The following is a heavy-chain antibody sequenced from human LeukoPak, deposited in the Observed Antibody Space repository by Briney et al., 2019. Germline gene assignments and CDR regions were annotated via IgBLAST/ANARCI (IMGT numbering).Heavy chain of an antibody. V-gene: IGHV4-61*05. D-gene: IGHD3-22*01. J-gene: IGHJ4*02. CDR3: ARVSYYDSGAYYFYFDY. Sequence: PSETLSLTCTVSGGSISSSSYYWGWIRQPPGKGLEWIGYIYYSGTTNYNPSLKSRVTISVDTSKNQFSLKLSSVTAADTAVYYCARVSYYDSGAYYFYFDYWGQGTLVTVSS. CDR2: IYYSGTT. CDR1: GGSISSSSYY.